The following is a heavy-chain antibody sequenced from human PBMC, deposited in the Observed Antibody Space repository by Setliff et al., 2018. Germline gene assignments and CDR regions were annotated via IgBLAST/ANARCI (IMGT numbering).Heavy chain of an antibody. V-gene: IGHV4-61*02. CDR2: IYTSGST. CDR1: GGSISSGSYY. Sequence: LSLTCTVSGGSISSGSYYWSWIRQPAGKGLEWIGRIYTSGSTNYNPSLKSRVTISVDTSKNQFSLKLSSVTAADTAVYYCERGAGWCCDSSGYYYDYWGQGTLVTVSS. CDR3: ERGAGWCCDSSGYYYDY. J-gene: IGHJ4*02. D-gene: IGHD3-22*01.